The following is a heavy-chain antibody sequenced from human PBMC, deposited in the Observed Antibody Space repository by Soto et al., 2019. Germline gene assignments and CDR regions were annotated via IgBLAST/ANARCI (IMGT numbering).Heavy chain of an antibody. D-gene: IGHD2-8*02. V-gene: IGHV4-34*01. Sequence: QVQLQQWGAGLLKPSETLSLTCAVYGGSFSGYYWTWIRQPPGTGLEWIGEINHSGSTNYNPSLTSRVTISVDPSKNQFSLKLTSVTAADTAVYYCARDKITGLFDYWGQGTRVTVSS. J-gene: IGHJ4*02. CDR3: ARDKITGLFDY. CDR2: INHSGST. CDR1: GGSFSGYY.